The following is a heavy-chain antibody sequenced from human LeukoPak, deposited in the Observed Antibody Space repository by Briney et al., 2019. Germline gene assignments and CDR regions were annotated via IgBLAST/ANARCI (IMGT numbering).Heavy chain of an antibody. Sequence: ASVKVSCKASGYIFTDYYIHWMRQAPGQGLEWMGWINPKNGDTHYARKFQGWVTMTRDTSITTVYMELNRLTSDDTALYYCARVGYCSGDRCYLHFDYWGQGTLVTVSS. D-gene: IGHD2-15*01. CDR2: INPKNGDT. J-gene: IGHJ4*02. CDR3: ARVGYCSGDRCYLHFDY. V-gene: IGHV1-2*04. CDR1: GYIFTDYY.